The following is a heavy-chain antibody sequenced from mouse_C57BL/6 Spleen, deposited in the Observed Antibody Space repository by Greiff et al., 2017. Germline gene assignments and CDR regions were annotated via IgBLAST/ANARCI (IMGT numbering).Heavy chain of an antibody. CDR3: ARDYYYGSSHYAMDY. Sequence: EVHLVESEGGLVQPGSSMKLSCTASGFTFSDYYMAWVRQVPEKGLEWVANINYDGSSTYYLDPLKSRFIITRDTAKSVLYLQMCSLKSEDTATYYCARDYYYGSSHYAMDYWGQGTSVTVSS. J-gene: IGHJ4*01. D-gene: IGHD1-1*01. V-gene: IGHV5-16*01. CDR2: INYDGSST. CDR1: GFTFSDYY.